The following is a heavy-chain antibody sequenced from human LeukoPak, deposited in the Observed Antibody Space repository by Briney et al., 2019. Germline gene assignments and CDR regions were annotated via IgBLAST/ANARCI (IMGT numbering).Heavy chain of an antibody. CDR1: GGSFSGYY. D-gene: IGHD2-15*01. V-gene: IGHV4-34*01. CDR3: ARGVPYCSGGSCYSRQPYYFDY. J-gene: IGHJ4*02. Sequence: SETLSLTCAVYGGSFSGYYWSWIRQPPGKGLEWIGEINHSGSTNYNPSLKSRVTISVDTSKNQFSLKLSSVTAADTAVYYCARGVPYCSGGSCYSRQPYYFDYWGQGTLVIVSS. CDR2: INHSGST.